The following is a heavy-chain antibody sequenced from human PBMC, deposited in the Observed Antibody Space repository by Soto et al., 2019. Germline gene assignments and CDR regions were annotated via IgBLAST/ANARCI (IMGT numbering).Heavy chain of an antibody. CDR2: ISLSSANT. CDR3: ARGYGGRIHGFDP. D-gene: IGHD4-17*01. J-gene: IGHJ5*02. V-gene: IGHV3-48*01. Sequence: GGSLRLFCAASGFSLYNYAMDWVRQAPGQGLEWVSYISLSSANTHYADSVKGRFTISRDNSKNTLYLQMNSLRAEDTAVYYCARGYGGRIHGFDPWGQGTLVTVSS. CDR1: GFSLYNYA.